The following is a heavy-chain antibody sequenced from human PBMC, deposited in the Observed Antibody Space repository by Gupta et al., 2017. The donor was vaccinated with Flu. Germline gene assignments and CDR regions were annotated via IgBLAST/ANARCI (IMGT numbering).Heavy chain of an antibody. CDR3: VRNRGWQQFDY. J-gene: IGHJ4*02. V-gene: IGHV3-7*01. D-gene: IGHD3-10*01. CDR1: GFPFRGYW. CDR2: IAADDSVK. Sequence: HLVESGGGLVQPGGSLRLSCVVSGFPFRGYWMDWVRQAPGKGLEWVANIAADDSVKNYADSVKGRFTISRDDAKNSLYLQMNSLRAEDTAVYYCVRNRGWQQFDYWGQGALVTVSS.